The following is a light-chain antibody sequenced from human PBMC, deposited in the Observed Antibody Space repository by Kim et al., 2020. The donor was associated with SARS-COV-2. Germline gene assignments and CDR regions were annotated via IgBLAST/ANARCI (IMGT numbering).Light chain of an antibody. CDR1: QSVSSN. Sequence: EIVLTQSPATLSVSPGERATLSCRASQSVSSNLAWYQQKPGQAPRLLIYDASNRATGIPARFSGSGSGTEFTLTISSLQPEDFAVYYCQQYNNWYTFGQGTKLEIK. CDR2: DAS. CDR3: QQYNNWYT. V-gene: IGKV3-15*01. J-gene: IGKJ2*01.